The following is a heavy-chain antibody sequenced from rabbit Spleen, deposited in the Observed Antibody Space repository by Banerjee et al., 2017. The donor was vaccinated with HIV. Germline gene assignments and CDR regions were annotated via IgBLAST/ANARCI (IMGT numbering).Heavy chain of an antibody. Sequence: QSLEESGGGLVKPGGTLTLTCTVSGFSFSSNWICWVRQAPGKGLEWIGLIYTAGGTTDYANWVNGRFTISSDNAQNTVDLQMNSLTAADTATYFCARARDTYDDVGDYARLDLWGQGTLVTVS. D-gene: IGHD2-1*01. J-gene: IGHJ3*01. V-gene: IGHV1S7*01. CDR1: GFSFSSNW. CDR2: IYTAGGTT. CDR3: ARARDTYDDVGDYARLDL.